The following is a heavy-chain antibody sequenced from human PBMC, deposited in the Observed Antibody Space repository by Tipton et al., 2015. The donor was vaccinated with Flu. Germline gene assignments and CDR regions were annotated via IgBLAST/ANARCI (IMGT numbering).Heavy chain of an antibody. V-gene: IGHV1-2*06. CDR3: ARVLPAAILGSLSWFDP. D-gene: IGHD2-2*02. Sequence: QMQLVQSGAEVKKPGASVKVSCKASGYTFTGYYMHWVRQAPGQGLEWMGRINPNSGGTNYAQKFQGRVTMTRDTSTSTAYMELSRLRSDDTAVFYCARVLPAAILGSLSWFDPWAQGTLVTVTS. CDR1: GYTFTGYY. J-gene: IGHJ5*02. CDR2: INPNSGGT.